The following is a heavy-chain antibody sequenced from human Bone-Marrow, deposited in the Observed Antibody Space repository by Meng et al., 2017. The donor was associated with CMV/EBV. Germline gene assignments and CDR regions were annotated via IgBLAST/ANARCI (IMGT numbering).Heavy chain of an antibody. D-gene: IGHD2-2*01. CDR3: ARDQIVVVPAALYGMDV. Sequence: GESLKISCAASGFTFSSYWMSWVRQAPGKGLEWVANIKQDGSEKYYVDSVKGRFTISRDNAKNSLYLQMNSLRAEDTAAYYCARDQIVVVPAALYGMDVWGQGTTVTVSS. CDR1: GFTFSSYW. J-gene: IGHJ6*02. CDR2: IKQDGSEK. V-gene: IGHV3-7*01.